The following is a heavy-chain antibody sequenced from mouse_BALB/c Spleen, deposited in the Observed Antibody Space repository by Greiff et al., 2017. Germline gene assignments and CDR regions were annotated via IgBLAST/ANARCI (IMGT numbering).Heavy chain of an antibody. V-gene: IGHV7-3*02. J-gene: IGHJ2*01. CDR3: ARKDYYGSYYFDY. CDR1: GFTFTDYY. CDR2: IRNKANGYTT. D-gene: IGHD1-2*01. Sequence: EVQLVESGGGLVQPGGSLRLSCATSGFTFTDYYMSWVRQPPGKALEWLGFIRNKANGYTTEYSASVKGRFTISRDNSQSILYLQMNTLRAEDSATYYCARKDYYGSYYFDYWGQGTTLTVSS.